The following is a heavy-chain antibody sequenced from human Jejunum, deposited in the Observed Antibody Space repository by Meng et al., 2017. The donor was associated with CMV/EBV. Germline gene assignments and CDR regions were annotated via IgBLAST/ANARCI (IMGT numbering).Heavy chain of an antibody. V-gene: IGHV4-39*07. D-gene: IGHD6-13*01. Sequence: CDAIISSAYYWGWSSQSPAKGLGWSGSSYYSGRTYYKSSSRSRVTISVDTSKKQFSLKLKFVTAADTAVYYCARGSSIWSAFDYWGQGRLVTVSS. J-gene: IGHJ4*02. CDR1: CDAIISSAYY. CDR3: ARGSSIWSAFDY. CDR2: SYYSGRT.